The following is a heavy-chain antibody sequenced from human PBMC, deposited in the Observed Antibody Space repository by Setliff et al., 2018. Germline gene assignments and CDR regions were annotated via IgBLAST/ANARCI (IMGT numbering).Heavy chain of an antibody. D-gene: IGHD3-22*01. J-gene: IGHJ4*02. V-gene: IGHV4-4*07. CDR2: IYTSGST. CDR3: ARESRYYYDNLGTLDY. CDR1: GGSISSCY. Sequence: SETLSLTCTVSGGSISSCYWSWIRQPAGKGLEWIGRIYTSGSTNYNPSLKSRVTISMDTSKNQFSLKLSSVTAADTAVYYCARESRYYYDNLGTLDYWGQGTLVTVSS.